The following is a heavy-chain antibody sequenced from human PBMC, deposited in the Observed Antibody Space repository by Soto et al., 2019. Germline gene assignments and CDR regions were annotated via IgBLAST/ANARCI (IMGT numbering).Heavy chain of an antibody. CDR1: GGSFTSNNW. D-gene: IGHD1-7*01. CDR2: IYRTGST. Sequence: LDTLALTCAVSGGSFTSNNWWTWVRQPPGQGLEWIGEIYRTGSTNFNPSLKSRVTISFDRSENQFSLKVTSLTAADTAVYYCASRDPGTSVDYWGQGTLVTVSS. J-gene: IGHJ4*02. CDR3: ASRDPGTSVDY. V-gene: IGHV4-4*03.